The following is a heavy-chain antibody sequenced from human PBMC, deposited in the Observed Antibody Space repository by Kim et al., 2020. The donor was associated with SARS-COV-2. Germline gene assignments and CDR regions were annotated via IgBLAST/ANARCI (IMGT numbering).Heavy chain of an antibody. CDR1: EFSFSSYS. J-gene: IGHJ6*03. D-gene: IGHD3-10*01. V-gene: IGHV3-48*02. CDR2: ISRSSSTI. Sequence: GGSLRLSCAASEFSFSSYSMNWVRQAPGKGLECVSYISRSSSTINYADSVKGRFTISRDDAKKSLYLQMNSLRDEDTAVYYCARGFSDLGYNYYYMDVWG. CDR3: ARGFSDLGYNYYYMDV.